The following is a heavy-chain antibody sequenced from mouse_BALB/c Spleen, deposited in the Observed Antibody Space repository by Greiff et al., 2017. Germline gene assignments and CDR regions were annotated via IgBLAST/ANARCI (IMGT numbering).Heavy chain of an antibody. CDR3: ARADYYGSSPAYFDY. CDR2: IRNKANGYTT. D-gene: IGHD1-1*01. CDR1: GFTFTDYY. V-gene: IGHV7-3*02. Sequence: EVNLVESGGGLVQPGGSLRLSCATSGFTFTDYYMSWVRQPPGKALEWLGFIRNKANGYTTEYSASVKGRFTISRDNSQSILYLQMNTLRAEDSATYYCARADYYGSSPAYFDYWGQGTTLTVSS. J-gene: IGHJ2*01.